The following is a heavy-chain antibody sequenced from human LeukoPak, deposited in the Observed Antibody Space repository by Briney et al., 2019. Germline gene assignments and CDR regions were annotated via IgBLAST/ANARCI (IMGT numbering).Heavy chain of an antibody. CDR3: ITPLPYSAQ. D-gene: IGHD2-21*01. Sequence: PGGSLRLSCAASGFAFGDHIMNWVRQAPGKGLEWVGRIKPKTDGETTEYAAPVKDRFSISRDDSKSMMYLQMNSLKTEDTAVYYCITPLPYSAQGGQGTLVTVSS. CDR1: GFAFGDHI. CDR2: IKPKTDGETT. J-gene: IGHJ4*02. V-gene: IGHV3-15*07.